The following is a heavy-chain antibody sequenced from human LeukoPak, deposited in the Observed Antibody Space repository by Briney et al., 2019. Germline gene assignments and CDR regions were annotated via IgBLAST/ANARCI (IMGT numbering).Heavy chain of an antibody. Sequence: SSVKVSCKASGGTFSSYTISWVRQAPGQGLEWMGRIIPILGIANYAQKFQGRVTITADKSTSTAYMELSSLRSEDTAVYYCAGQMDGGSYYYDSSGYYLMDVWGQGTTVTVSS. CDR2: IIPILGIA. D-gene: IGHD3-22*01. CDR3: AGQMDGGSYYYDSSGYYLMDV. V-gene: IGHV1-69*02. J-gene: IGHJ6*02. CDR1: GGTFSSYT.